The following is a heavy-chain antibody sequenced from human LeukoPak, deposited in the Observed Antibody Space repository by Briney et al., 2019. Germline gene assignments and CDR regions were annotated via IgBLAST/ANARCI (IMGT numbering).Heavy chain of an antibody. CDR2: INPKSGTT. J-gene: IGHJ4*02. Sequence: SVKVSCKASGGTFSSYSIVWVRQAPGQGLEWMGGINPKSGTTNYAQKFQGRVTITTDESTRTAFVELSSLRSEDTAVYYCATGIQLSPAASFYFDYWGQGTLVTVSP. CDR3: ATGIQLSPAASFYFDY. V-gene: IGHV1-69*05. D-gene: IGHD5-18*01. CDR1: GGTFSSYS.